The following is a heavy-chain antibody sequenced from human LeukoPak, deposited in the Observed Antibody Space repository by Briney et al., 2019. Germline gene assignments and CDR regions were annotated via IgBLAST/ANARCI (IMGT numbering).Heavy chain of an antibody. D-gene: IGHD4-17*01. CDR2: IYHRGST. J-gene: IGHJ4*02. CDR3: ARDHDYGDMQFDY. Sequence: PSETLSLTCAVSGGSISSDNWWSWVRQPPGKGLEWIGEIYHRGSTNFNPSLNSRVSISIDKSKNQFSLKLSSVTAADTAVYYCARDHDYGDMQFDYWGQGTLATVSS. CDR1: GGSISSDNW. V-gene: IGHV4-4*02.